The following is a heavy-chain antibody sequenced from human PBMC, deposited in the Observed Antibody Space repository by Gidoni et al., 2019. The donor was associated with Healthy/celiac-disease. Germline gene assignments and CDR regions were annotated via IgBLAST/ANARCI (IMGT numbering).Heavy chain of an antibody. Sequence: QVQLVQSGAEVKKPGASVTVSCKASGYTFTSYYMHWVRQATGKGLEWMGIINPSGGSTSYAQKFQGRVTMTRDTSTSTVYMELSSLRSEDTAVYYCAREQAGDSSGGVIWGQGTMVTVSS. CDR1: GYTFTSYY. V-gene: IGHV1-46*01. J-gene: IGHJ3*02. D-gene: IGHD3-22*01. CDR3: AREQAGDSSGGVI. CDR2: INPSGGST.